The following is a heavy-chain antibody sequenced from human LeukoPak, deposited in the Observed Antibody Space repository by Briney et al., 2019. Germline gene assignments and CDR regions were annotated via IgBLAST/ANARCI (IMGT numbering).Heavy chain of an antibody. CDR3: ARDLDQYNGRFGGFGHDF. CDR1: GYTFINYG. Sequence: ASVKVSCKASGYTFINYGINWVRQAPGQGLEWMGWFSAYNGNTNYAQSLQGRVTMTTDTSTSTVYMEMRGLTSDDTAVYYCARDLDQYNGRFGGFGHDFWGQGTLVTVSS. J-gene: IGHJ4*02. CDR2: FSAYNGNT. D-gene: IGHD3-10*01. V-gene: IGHV1-18*01.